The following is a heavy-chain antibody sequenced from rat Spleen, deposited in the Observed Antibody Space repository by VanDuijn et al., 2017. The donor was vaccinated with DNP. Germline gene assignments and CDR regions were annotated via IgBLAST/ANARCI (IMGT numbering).Heavy chain of an antibody. D-gene: IGHD2-1*01. Sequence: EVRLVESGGDLVRPGRSLKLSCAASGFTFSAYYMAWVRQAPAKGLEWVAYIGSPAYAPYYGDSVKGRFTISRDNARSTLYLQMDSLRSEDTATYYCKNLRELWYSDFWGTGTMVSVSS. CDR2: IGSPAYAP. CDR3: KNLRELWYSDF. CDR1: GFTFSAYY. V-gene: IGHV5-27*01. J-gene: IGHJ1*01.